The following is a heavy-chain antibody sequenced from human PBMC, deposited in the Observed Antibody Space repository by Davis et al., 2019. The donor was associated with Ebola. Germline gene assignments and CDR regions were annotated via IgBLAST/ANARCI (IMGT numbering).Heavy chain of an antibody. CDR3: ARQHDPSTPAPGF. Sequence: GESLKISCAASGFTFSSYWMHWVRQPPGKGLVWVSRTTGDGSDTSYADSVRGRFTISRDNAKNTLYLQMSSLRAEDTAVYYCARQHDPSTPAPGFWGQGTLVTVSS. CDR1: GFTFSSYW. J-gene: IGHJ4*02. CDR2: TTGDGSDT. D-gene: IGHD5/OR15-5a*01. V-gene: IGHV3-74*01.